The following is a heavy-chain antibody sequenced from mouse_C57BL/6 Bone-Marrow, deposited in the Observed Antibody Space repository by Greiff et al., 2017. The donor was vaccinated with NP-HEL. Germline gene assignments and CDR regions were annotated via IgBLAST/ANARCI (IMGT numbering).Heavy chain of an antibody. J-gene: IGHJ2*01. CDR3: TVEVRYFDY. V-gene: IGHV6-3*01. CDR1: GFTFSNYW. D-gene: IGHD2-14*01. CDR2: IRLKSDNYAT. Sequence: EVKLMESGGGLVQPGGSMKLSCVASGFTFSNYWMNWVRQSPEKGLEWVAQIRLKSDNYATHYAESVKGRFTISRDDSKSSVYLQMNNLRAEDTGIYYCTVEVRYFDYWGQGTTLTVSS.